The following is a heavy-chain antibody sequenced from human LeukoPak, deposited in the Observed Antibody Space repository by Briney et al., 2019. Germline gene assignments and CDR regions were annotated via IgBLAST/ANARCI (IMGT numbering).Heavy chain of an antibody. CDR1: GGTFSIYA. D-gene: IGHD6-19*01. Sequence: SVKVSCKASGGTFSIYAISWVRQAPGQGLEWMGGIIPIFGTANYAQKFQGRVTITADESTSTAYMELSSLRSEDTAVYYCAGGKAVADLFDYWGQGTLVTVSS. V-gene: IGHV1-69*13. J-gene: IGHJ4*02. CDR3: AGGKAVADLFDY. CDR2: IIPIFGTA.